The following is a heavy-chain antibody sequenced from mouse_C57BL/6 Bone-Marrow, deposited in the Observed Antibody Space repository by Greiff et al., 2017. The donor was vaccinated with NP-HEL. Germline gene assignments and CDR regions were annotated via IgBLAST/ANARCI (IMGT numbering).Heavy chain of an antibody. V-gene: IGHV1-72*01. CDR1: GYTFTSYW. J-gene: IGHJ1*03. CDR2: IDPNSGGT. D-gene: IGHD1-1*01. Sequence: QVQLQQPGAELVKPGASVKLSCKASGYTFTSYWMHWVKQRPGRGLEWIGRIDPNSGGTKYNEKFKSKATLTVDKSSSTAYMQLSSLTSEDSAVYYCARGGTTVVAPLWYFDVWGTGTTVTVSS. CDR3: ARGGTTVVAPLWYFDV.